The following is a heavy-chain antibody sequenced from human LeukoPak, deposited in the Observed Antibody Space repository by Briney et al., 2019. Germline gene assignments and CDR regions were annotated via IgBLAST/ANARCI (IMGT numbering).Heavy chain of an antibody. J-gene: IGHJ4*02. CDR3: ARRTGYYNGFDY. Sequence: PSETLTLTCGVSGGFLSSYYWSWIRQPPGKGLEWVGYIYYSGTTNHHPSLKSRVTISLDTSKNQFSLKLSFVPAADTAVYYCARRTGYYNGFDYWGQGTLVTVSS. D-gene: IGHD3-9*01. CDR1: GGFLSSYY. V-gene: IGHV4-59*01. CDR2: IYYSGTT.